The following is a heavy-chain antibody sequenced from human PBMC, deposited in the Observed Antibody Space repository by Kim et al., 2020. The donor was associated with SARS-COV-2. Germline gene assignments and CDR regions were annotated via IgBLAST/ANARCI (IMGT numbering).Heavy chain of an antibody. CDR3: ARDSYGMDV. Sequence: NKYYVDSVKGRLTISRDNSKNTLYLQMNSLRAEDTAVYYCARDSYGMDVWGQGTTVTVSS. J-gene: IGHJ6*02. V-gene: IGHV3-30*01. CDR2: NK.